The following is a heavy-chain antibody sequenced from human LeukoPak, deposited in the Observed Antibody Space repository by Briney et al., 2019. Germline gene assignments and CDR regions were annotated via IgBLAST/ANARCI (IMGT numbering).Heavy chain of an antibody. Sequence: ASVKVSCKASGYTFTSYGISWVRQAPGQGLEWMGIINPSDRSTYYAQKFQGRVTMTRDTSTSTVYMELSSLRSEDTAVYYCARALYSSRGNCLWEFDPWGQGTLVTVSS. CDR2: INPSDRST. J-gene: IGHJ5*02. V-gene: IGHV1-46*01. CDR3: ARALYSSRGNCLWEFDP. CDR1: GYTFTSYG. D-gene: IGHD2-15*01.